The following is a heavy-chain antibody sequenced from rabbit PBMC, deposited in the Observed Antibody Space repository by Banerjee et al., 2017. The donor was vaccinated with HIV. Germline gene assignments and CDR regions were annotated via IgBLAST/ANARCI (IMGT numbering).Heavy chain of an antibody. Sequence: QEQLVESGGGLVQPEGSLTLTCTASEFSFSSNYFMCWVRQAPGKGLEWIACIVTGDGSTYYASWAKGRFTISKTSSTTVTLQMTSLTAADTATYFCARGPHDGGGHLKLWGPGTLVTVS. V-gene: IGHV1S45*01. CDR3: ARGPHDGGGHLKL. J-gene: IGHJ4*01. CDR1: EFSFSSNYF. D-gene: IGHD2-1*01. CDR2: IVTGDGST.